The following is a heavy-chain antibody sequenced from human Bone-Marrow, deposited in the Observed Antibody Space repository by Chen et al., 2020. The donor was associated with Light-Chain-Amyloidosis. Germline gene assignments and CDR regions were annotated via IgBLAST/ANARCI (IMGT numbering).Heavy chain of an antibody. CDR1: GFTFSKYW. D-gene: IGHD2-2*01. Sequence: EVLLVQSGGGLVQPGGSLRLSCEASGFTFSKYWMTWVRQAPGEGLEWVANIKEDGSTRYYADSVKARFTISRDNAKNSLFLQMDSLRAEDTAVYYCAREDCSSNNCPSDYWGQGILVTVSS. CDR3: AREDCSSNNCPSDY. J-gene: IGHJ4*02. V-gene: IGHV3-7*01. CDR2: IKEDGSTR.